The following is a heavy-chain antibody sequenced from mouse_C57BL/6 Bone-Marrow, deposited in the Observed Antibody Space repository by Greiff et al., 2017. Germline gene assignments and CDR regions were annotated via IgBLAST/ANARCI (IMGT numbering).Heavy chain of an antibody. J-gene: IGHJ2*01. CDR3: ARCQGYDPYYFDY. Sequence: QVQLQQPGAELVKPGASVKLSCKASGYTFTSYWMHWVKQRPGQGLEWIGMIHPNSGSTNYNEKFKSKATLTVDKSSSTAYMQLSSLTSEDSAVYYCARCQGYDPYYFDYWGQGTTLTVSS. V-gene: IGHV1-64*01. CDR2: IHPNSGST. D-gene: IGHD2-2*01. CDR1: GYTFTSYW.